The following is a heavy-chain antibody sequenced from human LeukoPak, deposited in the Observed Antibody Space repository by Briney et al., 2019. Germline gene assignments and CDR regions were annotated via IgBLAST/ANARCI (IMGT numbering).Heavy chain of an antibody. CDR1: GVTFSSYG. CDR2: IRDDGSNK. Sequence: GGSLRLSCAASGVTFSSYGMHWGRQAPGKGLELVAFIRDDGSNKYYADSVKGRFTISRDNSKNTLYLQMNSLRAEDTAVYYCARDLLGTTVTNEGFGYWGQGTLVTVSS. V-gene: IGHV3-30*02. CDR3: ARDLLGTTVTNEGFGY. J-gene: IGHJ4*02. D-gene: IGHD4-17*01.